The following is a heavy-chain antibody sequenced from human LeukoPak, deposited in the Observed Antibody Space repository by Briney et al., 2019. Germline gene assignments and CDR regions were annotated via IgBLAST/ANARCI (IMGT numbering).Heavy chain of an antibody. CDR1: GGSFSGYY. V-gene: IGHV4-34*01. CDR3: ATGYDILTGYYLNY. D-gene: IGHD3-9*01. CDR2: INHSGST. Sequence: SETLSLTCAVYGGSFSGYYWSWIRQPPGKGLEWIGEINHSGSTNYNPSLKSRVTISVDTSKNQFSLKLSSVTAADTAVYYCATGYDILTGYYLNYWGQGTLVTVSS. J-gene: IGHJ4*02.